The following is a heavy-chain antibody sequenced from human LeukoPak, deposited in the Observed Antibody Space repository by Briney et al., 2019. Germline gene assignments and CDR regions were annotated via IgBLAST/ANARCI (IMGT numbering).Heavy chain of an antibody. J-gene: IGHJ3*02. V-gene: IGHV4-59*01. CDR1: GGSISSYY. CDR3: AREVYREAFDI. CDR2: IYYSGST. D-gene: IGHD1-26*01. Sequence: SETLSLTCTVSGGSISSYYWSRIRQPPGKGLEWIGYIYYSGSTNYNPSLKSRVTISVDTSKNQFSLKLSSVTAADTAVYYCAREVYREAFDIWGQGTMVTVSS.